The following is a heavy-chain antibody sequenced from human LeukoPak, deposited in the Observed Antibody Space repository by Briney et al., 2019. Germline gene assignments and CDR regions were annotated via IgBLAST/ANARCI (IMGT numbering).Heavy chain of an antibody. J-gene: IGHJ4*02. CDR2: IIPIFGTA. CDR1: GVTFSSYA. D-gene: IGHD3-16*01. CDR3: ASRSRIMIASRGYFDY. V-gene: IGHV1-69*13. Sequence: ASVKVSCKASGVTFSSYAISWVRQAPGQGLEWMGGIIPIFGTANYAQKFQGRVTITADESTSTAYMELSSLRSEDTAVYYCASRSRIMIASRGYFDYWGQGTLVTVSS.